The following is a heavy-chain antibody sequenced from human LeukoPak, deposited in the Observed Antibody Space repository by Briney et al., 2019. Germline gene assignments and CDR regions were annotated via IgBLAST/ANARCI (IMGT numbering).Heavy chain of an antibody. Sequence: GGSLRLSCAVSGFTFNTYAMSWVRQIPGKGLEWVSAISGSGGNTWYADSVKGRFTISRDNSKDTLYLQMNSLRAEDTAIYYCAKGVPYPPNWGQGTLVTVSS. V-gene: IGHV3-23*01. D-gene: IGHD3-16*01. CDR2: ISGSGGNT. J-gene: IGHJ4*02. CDR3: AKGVPYPPN. CDR1: GFTFNTYA.